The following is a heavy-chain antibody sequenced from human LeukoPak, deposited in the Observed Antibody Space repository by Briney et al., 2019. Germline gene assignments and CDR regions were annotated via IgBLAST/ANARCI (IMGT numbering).Heavy chain of an antibody. Sequence: GGCLRLSCAASGFTFSSYAMSWVRQAPGKGLEWVSAISGSGGSTYYADSVKGRFTISRDNSKNTLYLQMNSLRAEDTAVYYCAKVRKEVVTRYFDYWGQGTLVTVSS. D-gene: IGHD4-23*01. J-gene: IGHJ4*02. CDR3: AKVRKEVVTRYFDY. CDR2: ISGSGGST. V-gene: IGHV3-23*01. CDR1: GFTFSSYA.